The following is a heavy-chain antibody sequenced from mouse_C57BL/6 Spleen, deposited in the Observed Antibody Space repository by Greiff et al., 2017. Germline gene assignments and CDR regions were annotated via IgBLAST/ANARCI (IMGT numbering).Heavy chain of an antibody. CDR1: GFTFSSYG. CDR3: APDYYGSSYWYFDV. Sequence: DVKLVESGGDLVKPGGSLKLSCAASGFTFSSYGMSWVRQTPDKRLEWVATISSGGSYTYYPDSVKGRFTISRDNAKNTLYLQMSSLKSEDTAMYYCAPDYYGSSYWYFDVWGTGTTVTVSS. CDR2: ISSGGSYT. D-gene: IGHD1-1*01. J-gene: IGHJ1*03. V-gene: IGHV5-6*02.